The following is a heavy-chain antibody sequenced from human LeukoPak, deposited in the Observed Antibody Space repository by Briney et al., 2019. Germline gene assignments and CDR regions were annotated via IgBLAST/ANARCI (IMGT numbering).Heavy chain of an antibody. Sequence: PGGSLRLSCAASGFTFSSYAMHWVRQAPGKGLEWVAVISYDGNNKYYADSVKGRFTISRDNSKNTLHLQMNSLRDEDTAVYYCARDVHVVVVAATFYWGQGTLVTVSS. V-gene: IGHV3-30-3*01. CDR2: ISYDGNNK. CDR3: ARDVHVVVVAATFY. J-gene: IGHJ4*02. CDR1: GFTFSSYA. D-gene: IGHD2-15*01.